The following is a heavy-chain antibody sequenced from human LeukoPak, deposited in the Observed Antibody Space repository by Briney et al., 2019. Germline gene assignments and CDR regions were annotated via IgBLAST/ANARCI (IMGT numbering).Heavy chain of an antibody. D-gene: IGHD3-3*01. Sequence: GSLRLSCAASGFTFSTYAMSWVRQPPGKGLEWIGEINHSGSTNYNPSLKSRVTISVDTSKNQFSLKLSSVTAADTAVYYCARTTIFGVVKSGYILTNWGQGTLVTVSS. CDR3: ARTTIFGVVKSGYILTN. CDR1: GFTFSTYA. V-gene: IGHV4-34*01. CDR2: INHSGST. J-gene: IGHJ4*02.